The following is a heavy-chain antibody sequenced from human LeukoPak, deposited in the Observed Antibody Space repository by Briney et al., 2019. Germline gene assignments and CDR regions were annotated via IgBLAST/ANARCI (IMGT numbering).Heavy chain of an antibody. J-gene: IGHJ4*02. V-gene: IGHV3-30*03. Sequence: PGGSLRLSCAVSGVTFRSYGMHWVRQAPGKGLEWVALISSDGNDKLYGDSVRGRFTISRDNAKNSLYLQMNSLRAEDTAVYYCARDAEEPPFDYWGQGTLVTVSS. CDR3: ARDAEEPPFDY. CDR2: ISSDGNDK. CDR1: GVTFRSYG. D-gene: IGHD1-14*01.